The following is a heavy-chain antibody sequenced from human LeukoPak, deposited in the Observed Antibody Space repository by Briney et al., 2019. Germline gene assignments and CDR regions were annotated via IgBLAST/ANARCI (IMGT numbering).Heavy chain of an antibody. V-gene: IGHV1-18*01. CDR1: GYTFTSYG. D-gene: IGHD3-3*01. CDR2: ISAYNGNT. Sequence: ASVKVSCGASGYTFTSYGISWVRQAPGQGLEWMGWISAYNGNTNYAQKFQGRVTITADESTSTAYMELSSLRSEDTAVYYCARDQMRDGVVIISDYWGQGTLVTVSS. CDR3: ARDQMRDGVVIISDY. J-gene: IGHJ4*02.